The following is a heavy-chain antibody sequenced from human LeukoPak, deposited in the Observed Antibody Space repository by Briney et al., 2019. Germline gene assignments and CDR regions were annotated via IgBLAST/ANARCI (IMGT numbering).Heavy chain of an antibody. CDR1: GGSISSYY. J-gene: IGHJ4*02. D-gene: IGHD3-16*02. Sequence: PSETLSLTCTVSGGSISSYYWSWIRQPPGKGLEWIGYIYTSGSTNYNPSLKSRVTISVDTSKDQFSLKLSSVTAADTAVYYCARHPAGSSLYYFDYWGQGTLVTVSS. V-gene: IGHV4-4*09. CDR3: ARHPAGSSLYYFDY. CDR2: IYTSGST.